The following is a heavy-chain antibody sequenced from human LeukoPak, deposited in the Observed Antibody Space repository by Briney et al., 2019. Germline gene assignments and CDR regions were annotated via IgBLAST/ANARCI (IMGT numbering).Heavy chain of an antibody. CDR2: IKQDGGEK. CDR3: ARDGTAAGLYFDL. D-gene: IGHD6-13*01. V-gene: IGHV3-7*01. J-gene: IGHJ4*01. CDR1: GFTFSSYW. Sequence: GGSLRLSGAVSGFTFSSYWMNWVRQAPGKGLEWGASIKQDGGEKAYVVSVKGRFTISRDNAKNSMYLQMSSLRAEDTAVYYCARDGTAAGLYFDLWGQGTLVTVSS.